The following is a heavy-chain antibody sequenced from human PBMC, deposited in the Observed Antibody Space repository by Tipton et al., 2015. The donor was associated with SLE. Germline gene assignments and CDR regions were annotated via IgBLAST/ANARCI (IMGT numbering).Heavy chain of an antibody. J-gene: IGHJ4*02. Sequence: TLSLTCAVYCGSFSGYHWTWFRQPPGQGLEWIGEMADTGSPNHNPSLKSRVTISLDTSKSQFSLILNSLTAADTAVYYCARGPFQRWPPGAYWGQGTLVTVSS. D-gene: IGHD6-19*01. V-gene: IGHV4-34*01. CDR1: CGSFSGYH. CDR3: ARGPFQRWPPGAY. CDR2: MADTGSP.